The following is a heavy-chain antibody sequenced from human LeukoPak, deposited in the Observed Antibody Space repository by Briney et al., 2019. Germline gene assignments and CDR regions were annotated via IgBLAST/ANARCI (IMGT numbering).Heavy chain of an antibody. CDR2: INPNSGGT. CDR3: ASHRVAAALVGDAFDI. Sequence: GASVKVSCKASGYTFTGYYMHWVRQAPGQGLEWMGWINPNSGGTNYAQKFQGRVTMTRDTSISTAYMELSRLRSDDTAVYYCASHRVAAALVGDAFDIWGQGTMVTVSS. J-gene: IGHJ3*02. D-gene: IGHD6-13*01. CDR1: GYTFTGYY. V-gene: IGHV1-2*02.